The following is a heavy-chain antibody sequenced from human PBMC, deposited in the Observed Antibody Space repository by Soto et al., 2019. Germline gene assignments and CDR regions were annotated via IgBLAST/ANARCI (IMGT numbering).Heavy chain of an antibody. Sequence: EVRLVESGGGLVQPGGSLRLSCAASGFPFSSHWLQWVRQVPGRGLVWVSRIDNTGSSAIYADSVRGRFTVSRDNAKDTLYLHMNSLRAEDTAVYYGATLNGYDYWGQGTLVTVSS. D-gene: IGHD6-25*01. V-gene: IGHV3-74*01. CDR1: GFPFSSHW. CDR3: ATLNGYDY. J-gene: IGHJ4*02. CDR2: IDNTGSSA.